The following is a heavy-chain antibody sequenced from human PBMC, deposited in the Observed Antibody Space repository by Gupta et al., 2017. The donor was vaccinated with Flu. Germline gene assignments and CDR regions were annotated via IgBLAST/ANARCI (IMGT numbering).Heavy chain of an antibody. Sequence: EVQLVEAGGNWVHPGGSLRHSCAASGFSLSSYDMSWVRQAPGMGLEWVSFISSSGSTYYGDPVRGRFTISRDNAKSSLYLQMSGLRDEDTAVYYCARGHWDNWGQGTLVTVSS. CDR1: GFSLSSYD. CDR3: ARGHWDN. CDR2: ISSSGST. J-gene: IGHJ4*02. V-gene: IGHV3-48*03.